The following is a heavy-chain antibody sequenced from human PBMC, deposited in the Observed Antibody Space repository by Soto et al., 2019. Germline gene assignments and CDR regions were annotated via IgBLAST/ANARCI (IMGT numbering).Heavy chain of an antibody. V-gene: IGHV3-23*01. Sequence: EVQLLESGGGLVQPGGSLRLSCAASGFTFSSYAMSWVRQAPGKGLEWVSAISGSGGSTYYADSVKGRFTISRDNSKNTLYLQMNSLRAEDTAVYYCAKSPGRYCSGGSCYPFDYWGQGTLVTVSS. J-gene: IGHJ4*02. D-gene: IGHD2-15*01. CDR1: GFTFSSYA. CDR3: AKSPGRYCSGGSCYPFDY. CDR2: ISGSGGST.